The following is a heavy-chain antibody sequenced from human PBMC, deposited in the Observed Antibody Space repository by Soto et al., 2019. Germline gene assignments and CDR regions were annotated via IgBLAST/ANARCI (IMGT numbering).Heavy chain of an antibody. J-gene: IGHJ3*02. CDR1: GFNFVDYG. Sequence: PGLSLRLSCAASGFNFVDYGGHCVRQDPGKGLEWVSGISGNSGSIGYADSVKGRFTISRDNAKNSLYLQMNSLRAEDTAWYYWAKVAGYSSGWWGNAFDIRRQGSMVPVSS. D-gene: IGHD6-19*01. V-gene: IGHV3-9*01. CDR3: AKVAGYSSGWWGNAFDI. CDR2: ISGNSGSI.